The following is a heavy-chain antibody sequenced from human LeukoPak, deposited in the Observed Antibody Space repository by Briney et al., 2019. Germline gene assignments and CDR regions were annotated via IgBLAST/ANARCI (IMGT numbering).Heavy chain of an antibody. CDR1: GFTFSSYG. V-gene: IGHV3-30*02. CDR2: IRYDGSNK. Sequence: GGSLRLSCAASGFTFSSYGMHWVRQAPGKGLEWVAFIRYDGSNKYYADSVKGRFTISRDNSKNTLYLQMNSLRAEYTARYYCAKGSSYWYDSSGYYFDYWVQGTLVTVPS. CDR3: AKGSSYWYDSSGYYFDY. J-gene: IGHJ4*02. D-gene: IGHD3-22*01.